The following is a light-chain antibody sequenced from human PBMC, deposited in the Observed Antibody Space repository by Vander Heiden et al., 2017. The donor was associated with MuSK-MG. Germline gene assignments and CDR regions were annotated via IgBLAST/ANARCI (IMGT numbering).Light chain of an antibody. CDR1: QSISSW. J-gene: IGKJ3*01. Sequence: IQMTQSPSTLSASVGDRVTIHCRASQSISSWLAWYQQKPGKAPKLLIYKASSLESGVPSRFSGSGSGTEFTLTISSLQPDDFATYYCQQYNSDPGVTFGPGTKVDIK. CDR2: KAS. V-gene: IGKV1-5*03. CDR3: QQYNSDPGVT.